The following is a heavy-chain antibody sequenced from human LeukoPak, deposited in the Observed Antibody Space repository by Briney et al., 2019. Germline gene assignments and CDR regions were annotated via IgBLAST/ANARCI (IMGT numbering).Heavy chain of an antibody. Sequence: SGTLSLTCAVSGGSVSSRNWWTWVRQSPGKGLEWIGEVHHNGTTNYNPSHQSRVTMSVDKSKNQFSLKLSSVTAADTAVYYCASQAYSSGRLVDNWGRGTLVTVSS. CDR3: ASQAYSSGRLVDN. V-gene: IGHV4-4*02. CDR1: GGSVSSRNW. D-gene: IGHD6-19*01. J-gene: IGHJ4*02. CDR2: VHHNGTT.